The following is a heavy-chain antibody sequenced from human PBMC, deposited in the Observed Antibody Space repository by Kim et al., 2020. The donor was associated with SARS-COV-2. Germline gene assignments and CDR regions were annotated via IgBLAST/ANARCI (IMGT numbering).Heavy chain of an antibody. V-gene: IGHV1-69*02. Sequence: SVKVSCKASGGTFSSYTISWVRQAPGQGLEWMGRIIPILGIANYAQKFQGRVTITADKSTSTAYMELSSLRSEDTAVYYCARGLPFYDSSGYYWSQDYGMDVWGQGTTVTVSS. J-gene: IGHJ6*02. CDR3: ARGLPFYDSSGYYWSQDYGMDV. CDR1: GGTFSSYT. CDR2: IIPILGIA. D-gene: IGHD3-22*01.